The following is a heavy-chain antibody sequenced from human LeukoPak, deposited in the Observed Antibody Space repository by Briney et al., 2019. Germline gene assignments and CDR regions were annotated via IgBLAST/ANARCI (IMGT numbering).Heavy chain of an antibody. Sequence: GGSLRLSCAASGFTFSSYGMHWVRQAPGKGLEWVSAISGSGGSTYYADSVKGRFTISRDNSKSTLYLQMNSLRPEDTAVYYCAKGVGYGDYEGGFDPWGQGTLVTVSS. V-gene: IGHV3-23*01. D-gene: IGHD4-17*01. J-gene: IGHJ5*02. CDR1: GFTFSSYG. CDR2: ISGSGGST. CDR3: AKGVGYGDYEGGFDP.